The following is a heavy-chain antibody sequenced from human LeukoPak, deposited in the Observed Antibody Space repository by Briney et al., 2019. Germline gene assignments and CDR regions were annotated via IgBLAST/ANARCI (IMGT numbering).Heavy chain of an antibody. Sequence: SVKVSCKASGGTFSSYAISWVRQAPGQGLEWMGRIIPILGIANYAQKFQGRVTITADKSTSTAYMELSSLRSEDTSVYYCARDRVEMATGSGALYYFDYWGQGTLVTVSS. CDR2: IIPILGIA. CDR3: ARDRVEMATGSGALYYFDY. J-gene: IGHJ4*02. V-gene: IGHV1-69*04. CDR1: GGTFSSYA. D-gene: IGHD5-24*01.